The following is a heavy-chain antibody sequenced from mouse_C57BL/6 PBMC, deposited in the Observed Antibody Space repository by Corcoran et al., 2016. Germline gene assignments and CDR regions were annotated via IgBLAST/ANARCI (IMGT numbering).Heavy chain of an antibody. Sequence: DVQLQESGPGLVKPSQSLSLTCSVTGYSITSGYYWNWIRQFPGNKLEWMGYISYDGSNNYNPSLKNRISITRDTSKNQFFLKLNSVTTEDTATYYCARQLGLGAMDYWGQGTSVTVSS. V-gene: IGHV3-6*01. D-gene: IGHD4-1*02. CDR1: GYSITSGYY. J-gene: IGHJ4*01. CDR3: ARQLGLGAMDY. CDR2: ISYDGSN.